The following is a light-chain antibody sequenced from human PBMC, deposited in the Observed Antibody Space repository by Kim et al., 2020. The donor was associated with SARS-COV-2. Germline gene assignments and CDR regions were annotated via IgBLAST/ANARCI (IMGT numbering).Light chain of an antibody. V-gene: IGKV1-39*01. Sequence: DIQMTQSPSSLSASVGDRVTITCRASQSIARYLNWYQQKPGKAPKLLIYAASSLQSGVPSRFSGSGSGTDFTLTISSLQPEDFATYYCRPNYSTVTFGGGTKVDIK. CDR1: QSIARY. J-gene: IGKJ4*01. CDR3: RPNYSTVT. CDR2: AAS.